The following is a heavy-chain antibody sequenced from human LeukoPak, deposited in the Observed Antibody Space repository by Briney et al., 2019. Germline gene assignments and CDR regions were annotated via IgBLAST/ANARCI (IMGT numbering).Heavy chain of an antibody. Sequence: PGGSLRLSCAASGFTFNRYWMSWVRQAPGKELQWVANIKQDGSAKYYVDSVKGRFTISRDNSKNTLYLQMNSLRVEDTAVYYCARDGEPSDWFGELSLMEKWYFDLWGRGALVTVSS. J-gene: IGHJ2*01. CDR1: GFTFNRYW. V-gene: IGHV3-7*01. D-gene: IGHD3-10*01. CDR3: ARDGEPSDWFGELSLMEKWYFDL. CDR2: IKQDGSAK.